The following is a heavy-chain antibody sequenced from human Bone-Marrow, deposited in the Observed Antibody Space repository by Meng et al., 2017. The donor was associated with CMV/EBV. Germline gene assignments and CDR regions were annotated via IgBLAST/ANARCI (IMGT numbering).Heavy chain of an antibody. Sequence: GESLKISCAASGFTFSSYAMGWVRQAPGKGLEWVAVMSFDGSNKYYADSVRGRFTISRDSSKNTLYLQMNSLRPEDRAVYYCARAPDFPYYFDYWGQGTLVTVSS. CDR1: GFTFSSYA. V-gene: IGHV3-30*04. CDR2: MSFDGSNK. J-gene: IGHJ4*02. CDR3: ARAPDFPYYFDY.